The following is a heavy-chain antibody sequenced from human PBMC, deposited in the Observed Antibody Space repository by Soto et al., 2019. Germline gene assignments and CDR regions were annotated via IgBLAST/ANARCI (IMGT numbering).Heavy chain of an antibody. CDR2: VFYAGGA. Sequence: PSETLSLTWTVSGSSACSGGFSWSWLRLPPGRGLEWIAYVFYAGGASYNAFLKSRVTISLETSKNYFSMNLTSMTAADAAAYPCARAICAAEITEQTVDNWGPVTVFTGS. CDR3: ARAICAAEITEQTVDN. D-gene: IGHD1-1*01. J-gene: IGHJ3*02. V-gene: IGHV4-61*03. CDR1: GSSACSGGFS.